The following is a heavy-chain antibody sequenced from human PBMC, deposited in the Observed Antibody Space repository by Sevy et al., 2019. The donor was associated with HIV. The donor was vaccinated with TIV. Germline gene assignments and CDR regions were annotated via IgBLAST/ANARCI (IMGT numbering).Heavy chain of an antibody. Sequence: GGSLRLSCAASGFTFSSYSMNWVRQAPGKGLEWVSYISSSSSTIYYADSVKGRFTISRDNAKNSLYLQMNSLRAEDTAVYYCARHGYNYGMDVWGQGTTVTVSS. CDR2: ISSSSSTI. CDR3: ARHGYNYGMDV. J-gene: IGHJ6*02. V-gene: IGHV3-48*01. CDR1: GFTFSSYS.